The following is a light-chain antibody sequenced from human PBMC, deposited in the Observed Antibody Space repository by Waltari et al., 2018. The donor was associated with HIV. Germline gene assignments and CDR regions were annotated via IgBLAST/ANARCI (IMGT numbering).Light chain of an antibody. CDR1: SSGFVSYKL. V-gene: IGLV2-23*02. CDR2: EVS. Sequence: QPALTQPPSVSGSPGQSITIVCTGTSSGFVSYKLVSWYQQHQGKATKLTIYEVSKRPSGVSNRFSGSKSGNTASLTISGLQAEDEADYYCCSYAGSSVYVFGTGTEVAVL. CDR3: CSYAGSSVYV. J-gene: IGLJ1*01.